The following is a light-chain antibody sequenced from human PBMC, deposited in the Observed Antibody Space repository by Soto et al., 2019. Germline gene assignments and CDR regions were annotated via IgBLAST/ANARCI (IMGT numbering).Light chain of an antibody. V-gene: IGKV3-20*01. J-gene: IGKJ4*01. Sequence: EIVLTQSPGTLSLSPGERGTLSCRASQSIVGNYLAWYQQKPGQAPRLLISGASRRATGIPDRFSGSGSGTDFILTISRLEPEDFAVYYCQQYGSSPLTFGGGTKVDIK. CDR3: QQYGSSPLT. CDR1: QSIVGNY. CDR2: GAS.